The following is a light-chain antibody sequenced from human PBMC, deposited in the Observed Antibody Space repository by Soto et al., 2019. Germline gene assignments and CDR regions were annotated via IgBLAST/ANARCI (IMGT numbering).Light chain of an antibody. CDR1: SSVVGSYNY. CDR2: DVT. Sequence: QSALTQPASVSGSPGQSIAISCTGTSSVVGSYNYVSWYQQHPDKAPKLILYDVTNRPSGVSNRFSDSKSGNTASLTISGLQAEDEADYYCSSYTTISTYVFGTGTKVTVL. CDR3: SSYTTISTYV. V-gene: IGLV2-14*01. J-gene: IGLJ1*01.